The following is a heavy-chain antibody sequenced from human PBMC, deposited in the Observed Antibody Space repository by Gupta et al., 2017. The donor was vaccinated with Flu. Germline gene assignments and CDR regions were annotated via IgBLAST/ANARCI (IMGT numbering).Heavy chain of an antibody. CDR2: VFSSGDT. J-gene: IGHJ4*02. CDR1: GDSMRDYY. CDR3: ARDYFSSAGYSLIDS. D-gene: IGHD3-9*01. V-gene: IGHV4-59*01. Sequence: QVQLHESGPGLVRPSETLALTCAVSGDSMRDYYWTWIRQPPGKGLEWIGYVFSSGDTNYYPSLESRVAMSLDTSKKQFSLKLRGVTAADTAVYFCARDYFSSAGYSLIDSWGQGTLVTVSS.